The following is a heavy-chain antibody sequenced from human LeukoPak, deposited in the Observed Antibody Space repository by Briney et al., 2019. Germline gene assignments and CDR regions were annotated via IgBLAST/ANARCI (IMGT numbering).Heavy chain of an antibody. CDR1: GFTFSSYE. V-gene: IGHV3-48*03. CDR3: ACIAAAGNVDY. CDR2: ISSIGSTM. D-gene: IGHD6-13*01. J-gene: IGHJ4*02. Sequence: RPGGSLRLSCAASGFTFSSYEMNWVRQAPGKGLEWVSYISSIGSTMYYADSVKGRFTISRDNAKNSLYLQMNSLRAEDTAVYYCACIAAAGNVDYWGQGTLVTVSS.